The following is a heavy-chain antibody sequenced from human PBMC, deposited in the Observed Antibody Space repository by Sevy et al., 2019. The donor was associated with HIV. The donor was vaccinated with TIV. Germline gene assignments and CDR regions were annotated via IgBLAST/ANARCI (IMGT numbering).Heavy chain of an antibody. D-gene: IGHD4-17*01. CDR2: INPSGGST. V-gene: IGHV1-46*03. CDR3: AWGTSVTGSFDI. CDR1: GYTFTNYY. Sequence: ASVKVSCKASGYTFTNYYMHWVRQAPGQGLEWMGIINPSGGSTRNAQKFQGRVTMTRDTSTSTVYMELGSLRSEDTAGYYCAWGTSVTGSFDIWGQGTMVTVSS. J-gene: IGHJ3*02.